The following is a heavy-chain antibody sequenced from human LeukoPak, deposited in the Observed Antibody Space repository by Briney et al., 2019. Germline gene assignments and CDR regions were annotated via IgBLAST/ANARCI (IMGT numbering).Heavy chain of an antibody. CDR3: ARVTWIKWFDP. CDR1: GFTFSSYA. CDR2: INHSGST. V-gene: IGHV4-34*01. Sequence: GSLRLSCAASGFTFSSYAMSWIRQPPGKGLEWIGEINHSGSTNYNPSLKSRVTISVDTSKNQFSLKLSSVTAADTAVYYCARVTWIKWFDPWGQGTLVTVSS. D-gene: IGHD2-2*03. J-gene: IGHJ5*02.